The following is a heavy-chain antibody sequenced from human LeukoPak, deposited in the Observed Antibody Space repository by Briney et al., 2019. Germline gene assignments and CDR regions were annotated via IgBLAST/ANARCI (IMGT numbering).Heavy chain of an antibody. CDR3: ARAGYSSTWYSRYFDL. D-gene: IGHD6-13*01. Sequence: GGSLRLSCAASGFTFSSFGMSWVRQAPGKGLDWVSAISGSGGSTYHADSVKGRFTISRENAKNSLYLQVNSLRAGDTAVYYCARAGYSSTWYSRYFDLWGRGTLVTVSS. CDR2: ISGSGGST. V-gene: IGHV3-23*01. J-gene: IGHJ2*01. CDR1: GFTFSSFG.